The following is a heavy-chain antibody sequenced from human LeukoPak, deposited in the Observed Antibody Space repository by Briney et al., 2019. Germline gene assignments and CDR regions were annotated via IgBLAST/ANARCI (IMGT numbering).Heavy chain of an antibody. CDR3: ASYSDY. Sequence: GESLRLSCAASGFTFSSYAMHWVRQAPGKGLEWVAVISYDGSNKYYADSVKGRFTISRDNSKNTLYLQMNSLRAEDTAVYYCASYSDYWGQGTLVTVSS. J-gene: IGHJ4*02. V-gene: IGHV3-30-3*01. D-gene: IGHD2-21*01. CDR2: ISYDGSNK. CDR1: GFTFSSYA.